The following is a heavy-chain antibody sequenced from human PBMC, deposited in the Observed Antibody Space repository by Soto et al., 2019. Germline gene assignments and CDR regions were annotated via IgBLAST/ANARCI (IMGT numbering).Heavy chain of an antibody. V-gene: IGHV4-30-4*01. Sequence: SETLSLTCTVSGGSITSDYSCWSWVRQPPGEGLEWIGHIFDSGTTYTNPSLRSQVAISLDTSKNHFSLTLNSVTAADTAVYYCTRGPPGEKVEYWGQGAQVTVSS. CDR3: TRGPPGEKVEY. D-gene: IGHD7-27*01. CDR1: GGSITSDYSC. J-gene: IGHJ4*02. CDR2: IFDSGTT.